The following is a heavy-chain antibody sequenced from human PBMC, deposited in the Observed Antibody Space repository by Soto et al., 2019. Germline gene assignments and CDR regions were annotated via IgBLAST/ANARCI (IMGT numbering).Heavy chain of an antibody. Sequence: ASVKVSCKASGGTFGSHGIAWVRQAPGQGLEWMGGLIAMLGTPTYARKVQGRATITADESLTSSYLELRSLRSEDTAVYFCARGAMANFDYWGQGTVVTVYS. D-gene: IGHD5-18*01. V-gene: IGHV1-69*13. CDR2: LIAMLGTP. CDR1: GGTFGSHG. J-gene: IGHJ4*02. CDR3: ARGAMANFDY.